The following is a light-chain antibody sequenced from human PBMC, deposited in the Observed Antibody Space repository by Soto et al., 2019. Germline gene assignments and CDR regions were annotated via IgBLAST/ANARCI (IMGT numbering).Light chain of an antibody. CDR1: QSIGTN. V-gene: IGKV3-15*01. Sequence: ETVMTQSPATLSVSPGDRVTLSCRASQSIGTNLLWLQQSPGQPPRLLISGASDRVAGVPDRFSGSGSGTDFTLTISGLQSEDCAVYYCQQYAGWPRTFGQGTKLESK. CDR2: GAS. CDR3: QQYAGWPRT. J-gene: IGKJ2*01.